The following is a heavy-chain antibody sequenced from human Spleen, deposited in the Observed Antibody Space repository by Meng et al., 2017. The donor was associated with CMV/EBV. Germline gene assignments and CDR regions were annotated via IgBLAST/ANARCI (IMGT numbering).Heavy chain of an antibody. J-gene: IGHJ1*01. D-gene: IGHD6-13*01. CDR2: ISYSGST. Sequence: SETLSLTCSVSGGSISSTTYYWGWIRQPPGKGLEWIGSISYSGSTHYNPSLKSRVTISVDTSKNQFSLKLSSVTAADTAMFYCARDLPHSYIAATWGGASWGQGTLVTVSS. V-gene: IGHV4-39*07. CDR3: ARDLPHSYIAATWGGAS. CDR1: GGSISSTTYY.